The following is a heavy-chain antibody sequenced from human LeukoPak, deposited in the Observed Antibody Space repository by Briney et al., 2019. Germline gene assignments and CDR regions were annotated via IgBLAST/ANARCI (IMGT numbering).Heavy chain of an antibody. J-gene: IGHJ6*03. Sequence: SETLSLTCTVSGGSIRGYYWSWVRQPPGKGLEWIAYIYYSGSTNYNPSLKGRVTISLDTSKNQFSLKLSSVTAADTAVYYCAVGATHYYMDVWPKGTTVTVSS. V-gene: IGHV4-59*08. CDR2: IYYSGST. D-gene: IGHD3-16*01. CDR1: GGSIRGYY. CDR3: AVGATHYYMDV.